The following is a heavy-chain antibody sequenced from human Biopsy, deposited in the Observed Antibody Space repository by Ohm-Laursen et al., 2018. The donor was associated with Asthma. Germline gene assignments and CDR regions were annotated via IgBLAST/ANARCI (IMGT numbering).Heavy chain of an antibody. CDR1: EFSVSSSY. CDR3: TRTTTVTTTYAMDV. D-gene: IGHD4-17*01. J-gene: IGHJ6*02. CDR2: IYNDGRV. V-gene: IGHV3-53*01. Sequence: SLRLSCAASEFSVSSSYMSWVRQAPGKGLEWVSVIYNDGRVYYADSVKGRFTVSRDNSKNTLFLQMNSLRAEDTAVYYCTRTTTVTTTYAMDVWGRGTTVTVSS.